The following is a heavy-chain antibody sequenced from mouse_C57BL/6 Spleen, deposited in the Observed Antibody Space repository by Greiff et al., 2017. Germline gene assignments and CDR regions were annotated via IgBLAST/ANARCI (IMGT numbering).Heavy chain of an antibody. Sequence: EVQLQQSGGGLVQPGGSMKLSCVASGFTFSNYWMNWVRQSPEKGLEWVAQIRLKSDNYATHYAESVKGRFTISRDDSKSSVYLQMNNLRAEDTGIYYCTGSIYYDYGGYWGQGTTLTVSS. V-gene: IGHV6-3*01. CDR2: IRLKSDNYAT. D-gene: IGHD2-4*01. J-gene: IGHJ2*01. CDR1: GFTFSNYW. CDR3: TGSIYYDYGGY.